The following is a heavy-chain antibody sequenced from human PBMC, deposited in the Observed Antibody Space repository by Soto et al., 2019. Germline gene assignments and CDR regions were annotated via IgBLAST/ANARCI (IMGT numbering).Heavy chain of an antibody. J-gene: IGHJ4*02. CDR3: VKAERIKWYIGHFRN. CDR2: INWNSSSI. V-gene: IGHV3-9*01. CDR1: GFTFDDYP. D-gene: IGHD1-1*01. Sequence: PGGSLRLSCAGSGFTFDDYPMHWVRQAPGKGLEWVSGINWNSSSIGYGDSVKGRFAISRDNAKNSLNLQMNSLSAEDTALYYSVKAERIKWYIGHFRNWGQGTLVTVSS.